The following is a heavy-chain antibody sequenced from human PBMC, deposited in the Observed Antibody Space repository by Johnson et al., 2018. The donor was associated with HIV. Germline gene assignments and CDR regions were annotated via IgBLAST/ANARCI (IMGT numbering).Heavy chain of an antibody. Sequence: VQLVESGGGVVQPGRSLRLSCAASGFTFSSYAMHWVRQAPGKGLEWVAVISYDGSNKYYADSVKGRFTISRDNSKNTLYLQMNSLRAEDTAVYYCARDRPIAPLDIWGQGTMVTVSS. D-gene: IGHD3-22*01. CDR1: GFTFSSYA. V-gene: IGHV3-30-3*01. CDR2: ISYDGSNK. CDR3: ARDRPIAPLDI. J-gene: IGHJ3*02.